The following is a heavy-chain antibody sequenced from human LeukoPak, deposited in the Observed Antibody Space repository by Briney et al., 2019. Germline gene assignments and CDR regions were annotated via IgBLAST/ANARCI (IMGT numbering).Heavy chain of an antibody. CDR1: GYTFIVYG. CDR3: ARRSKDWYFDL. V-gene: IGHV1-46*01. CDR2: INPSDGRT. J-gene: IGHJ2*01. Sequence: ASVKVSCKASGYTFIVYGVSWVRQAPGQGLEWMGIINPSDGRTTYAQRFQGRVTMTRVTSTSTVYMELSSLRSEDTAVYYCARRSKDWYFDLWGRGTLVTVSS.